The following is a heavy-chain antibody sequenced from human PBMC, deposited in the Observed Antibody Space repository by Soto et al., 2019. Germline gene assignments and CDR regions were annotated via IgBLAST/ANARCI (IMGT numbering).Heavy chain of an antibody. CDR2: ISGSGGST. D-gene: IGHD6-6*01. V-gene: IGHV3-23*01. J-gene: IGHJ4*02. CDR1: GFTFSSYA. Sequence: HPGGSLRLSCAASGFTFSSYAMSWVRQAPGKGQEWVSAISGSGGSTYYADSVKGRFTISRDNSKSTQYLQMNSLRAEDTAVYYCAKDFSSSSGSYFDYWGQEPLVTVSS. CDR3: AKDFSSSSGSYFDY.